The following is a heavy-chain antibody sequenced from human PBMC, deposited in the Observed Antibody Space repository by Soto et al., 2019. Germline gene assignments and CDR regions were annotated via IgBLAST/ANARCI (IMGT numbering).Heavy chain of an antibody. V-gene: IGHV1-69*13. CDR1: GGTFSSYA. CDR3: ASRVTMIVVVEFDAFDI. CDR2: IIPIFGTA. J-gene: IGHJ3*02. D-gene: IGHD3-22*01. Sequence: SVKVSCKASGGTFSSYAISCVRQAPGQGLEWMGGIIPIFGTANYAQKFQGRVTITADESTSTAYMELSSLRSEDTAVYYCASRVTMIVVVEFDAFDIWGQGTMVTVSS.